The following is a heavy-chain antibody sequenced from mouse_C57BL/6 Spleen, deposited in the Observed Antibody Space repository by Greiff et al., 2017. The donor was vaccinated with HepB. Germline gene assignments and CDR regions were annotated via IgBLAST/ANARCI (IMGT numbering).Heavy chain of an antibody. CDR2: IRSKSSNYAT. CDR1: GFTFNTYA. Sequence: EVQLQESGGGLVQPKGSLKLSCAASGFTFNTYAMHWVRQAPGKGLEWVARIRSKSSNYATYYADSVKDRFTISRDDSQSMLYLQMNNLKTEDTAMYYCVRDYYGSSWDYYAMDYWGQGTSVTVSS. D-gene: IGHD1-1*01. J-gene: IGHJ4*01. CDR3: VRDYYGSSWDYYAMDY. V-gene: IGHV10-3*01.